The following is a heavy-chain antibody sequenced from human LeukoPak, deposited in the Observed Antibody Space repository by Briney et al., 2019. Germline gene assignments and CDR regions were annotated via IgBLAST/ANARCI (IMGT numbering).Heavy chain of an antibody. CDR3: AVHYYDSSGYYSSFDY. CDR2: IIPIFGTA. CDR1: GFTFSSYA. D-gene: IGHD3-22*01. V-gene: IGHV1-69*01. J-gene: IGHJ4*02. Sequence: GGSLRLSCAASGFTFSSYAISWVRQAPGQGLEWMGGIIPIFGTANYAQKFQGRVTITADESTSTAYMELSSLRSEDTAVYYCAVHYYDSSGYYSSFDYWGQGTLVTVSS.